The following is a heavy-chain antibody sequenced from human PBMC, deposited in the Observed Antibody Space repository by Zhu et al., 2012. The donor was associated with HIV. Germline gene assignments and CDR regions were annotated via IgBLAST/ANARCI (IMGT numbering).Heavy chain of an antibody. J-gene: IGHJ4*02. Sequence: QVQLQESGPGLVKPSETLSLTCTVSGGSISSSSYYWGWIRQPPGKGLEWIGSIYYSGSTYYNPSLKSRVTISVDTSKNQFSLKLSSVTAADTAVYYCARLTIVATWYYFDYWGQGTLVTVSS. V-gene: IGHV4-39*01. CDR1: GGSISSSSYY. D-gene: IGHD5-12*01. CDR3: ARLTIVATWYYFDY. CDR2: IYYSGST.